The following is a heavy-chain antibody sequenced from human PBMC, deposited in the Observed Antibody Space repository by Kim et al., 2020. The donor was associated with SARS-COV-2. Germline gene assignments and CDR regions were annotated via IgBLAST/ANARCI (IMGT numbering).Heavy chain of an antibody. J-gene: IGHJ6*02. Sequence: SETLSLTCTVSGGSVSSGSYYWSWIRQPPGKGLEWIGYIYYSGSTNYNPSLKSRVTISVDTSKNQFSLKLSSVTAADTAVYYCARATPYYDFWSGYYTGHYYGMDVWGQGTTVTVSS. CDR1: GGSVSSGSYY. D-gene: IGHD3-3*01. CDR3: ARATPYYDFWSGYYTGHYYGMDV. CDR2: IYYSGST. V-gene: IGHV4-61*01.